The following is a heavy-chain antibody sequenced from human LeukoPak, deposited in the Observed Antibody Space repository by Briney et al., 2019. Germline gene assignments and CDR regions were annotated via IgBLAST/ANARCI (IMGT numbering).Heavy chain of an antibody. CDR2: ISGSGGST. Sequence: PGGSLRLSCAASGFTFSSYAMSWVRQAPGKGLEWVSAISGSGGSTYYADSVKGRFTISRDNSKNTLYLQMNSLRAEDTAVYYCAKDLAYYYDSSGYFDYWGRGTLVTVSS. D-gene: IGHD3-22*01. V-gene: IGHV3-23*01. CDR1: GFTFSSYA. CDR3: AKDLAYYYDSSGYFDY. J-gene: IGHJ4*02.